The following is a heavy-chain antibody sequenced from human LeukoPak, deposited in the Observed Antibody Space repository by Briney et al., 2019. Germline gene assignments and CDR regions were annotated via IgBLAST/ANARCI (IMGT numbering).Heavy chain of an antibody. V-gene: IGHV4-61*02. CDR2: IYTSGST. D-gene: IGHD3-9*01. Sequence: SQTLSLTCTVSGGSISSGSYYWSWIRQPAGKGLEWIGRIYTSGSTNYNPSLKSRVTISVDTSKDQFSLKLSSVTAADTAVYYCARGKRDLDILNLWGQGTLVTVSS. CDR1: GGSISSGSYY. CDR3: ARGKRDLDILNL. J-gene: IGHJ5*02.